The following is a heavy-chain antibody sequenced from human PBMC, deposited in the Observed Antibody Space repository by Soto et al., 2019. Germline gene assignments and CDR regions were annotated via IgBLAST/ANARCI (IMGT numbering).Heavy chain of an antibody. Sequence: EVQLVESGGDLVQRGGSLRLSCAVSGFTFNMYSMNWVRQAPGKGLEWVSYISSSSSVIYYADSVKGRFTVARHNAKNALYLQMNSLRDEDTAVYYCARVAAGATSYYSGSGYDDPSDIWGQGTMVTVSS. CDR2: ISSSSSVI. V-gene: IGHV3-48*02. J-gene: IGHJ3*02. D-gene: IGHD3-22*01. CDR3: ARVAAGATSYYSGSGYDDPSDI. CDR1: GFTFNMYS.